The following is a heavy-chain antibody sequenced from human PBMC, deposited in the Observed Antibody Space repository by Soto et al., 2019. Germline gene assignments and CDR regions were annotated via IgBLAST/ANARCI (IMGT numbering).Heavy chain of an antibody. V-gene: IGHV3-11*05. CDR1: GFIFSDYY. J-gene: IGHJ4*02. Sequence: QVQMVESGGGLVKPGGSLRLSCAGSGFIFSDYYMSWIRQVPGKGLEWISYISSSGSYTNYADSVKGRFTISRDSVKNSLYLHMNSLSPEDTAVYHCARDRGYYDSSGYYHDYWGQGTLVTVSS. CDR3: ARDRGYYDSSGYYHDY. CDR2: ISSSGSYT. D-gene: IGHD3-22*01.